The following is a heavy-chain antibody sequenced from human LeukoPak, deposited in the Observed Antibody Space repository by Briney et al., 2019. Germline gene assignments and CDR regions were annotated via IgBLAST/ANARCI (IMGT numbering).Heavy chain of an antibody. CDR3: AATFMVRGEGKNCWFDP. V-gene: IGHV3-20*04. Sequence: GGSLRLSCAASGFTFDDYGMSWVRQAPGKGLEWVSGINWNGGSTGYADSVKGRFTISRDNAKNSLYLQMNSLRAEDTAVYYCAATFMVRGEGKNCWFDPWGQGTLVTVSS. J-gene: IGHJ5*02. D-gene: IGHD3-10*01. CDR2: INWNGGST. CDR1: GFTFDDYG.